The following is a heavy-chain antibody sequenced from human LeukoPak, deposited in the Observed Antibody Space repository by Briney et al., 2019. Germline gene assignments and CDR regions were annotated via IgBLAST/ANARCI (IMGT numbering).Heavy chain of an antibody. Sequence: PGGSLRLSCAASGFTFSSYAMHWVRQAPGKGLEWVAVISYDGSNKYYADSVKGRFTISRDNSKNTLYLQMNSLRAEDTAVYYCARDNPTGDRYYWGQGTLVTVSS. J-gene: IGHJ4*02. CDR1: GFTFSSYA. V-gene: IGHV3-30-3*01. CDR2: ISYDGSNK. CDR3: ARDNPTGDRYY. D-gene: IGHD7-27*01.